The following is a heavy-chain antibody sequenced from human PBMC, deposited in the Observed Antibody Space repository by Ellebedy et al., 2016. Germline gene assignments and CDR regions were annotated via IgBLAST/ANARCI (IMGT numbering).Heavy chain of an antibody. D-gene: IGHD2-21*01. J-gene: IGHJ5*02. CDR1: GGSFSGYY. Sequence: SETLSLXCAVYGGSFSGYYWSWIRQPPGKGLEWIGEINHSGSTNYNPSLKSRVTISVDTSKNQFSLKLSSVTAADTAVYYCARGPHRVLWSFLRTGGFDPWGQGTLVTVSS. V-gene: IGHV4-34*01. CDR3: ARGPHRVLWSFLRTGGFDP. CDR2: INHSGST.